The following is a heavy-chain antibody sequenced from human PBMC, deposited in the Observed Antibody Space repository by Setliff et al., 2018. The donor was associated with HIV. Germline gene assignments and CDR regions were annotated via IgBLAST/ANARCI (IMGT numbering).Heavy chain of an antibody. CDR3: ASGSGYCTNGVCYIGVHKIPDRYYSDY. Sequence: SVKVSCKASGDTFSNSLITWVRQAPGQGLEWMRGFIPLYGSRNYAQRFQGRVTMTTDEVMSTAYMELTSLTPDDTAVYYCASGSGYCTNGVCYIGVHKIPDRYYSDYWGQGTLVTVSS. V-gene: IGHV1-69*05. CDR2: FIPLYGSR. D-gene: IGHD2-8*01. CDR1: GDTFSNSL. J-gene: IGHJ4*02.